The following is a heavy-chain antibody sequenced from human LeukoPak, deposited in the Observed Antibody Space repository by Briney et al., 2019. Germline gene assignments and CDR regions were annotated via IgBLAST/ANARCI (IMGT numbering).Heavy chain of an antibody. CDR1: GDSVSSNSAA. CDR3: ARDLTYYYHSSGEAPNWFDP. CDR2: TYYRSKWYN. J-gene: IGHJ5*02. D-gene: IGHD3-22*01. V-gene: IGHV6-1*01. Sequence: SQTLSLTCAISGDSVSSNSAAWNWIRQSPSRGLEWLGRTYYRSKWYNDYAVSGKSRITINPDTSKNQFSLQLNSVTPEDTAVYYFARDLTYYYHSSGEAPNWFDPWGQGTLVTVSS.